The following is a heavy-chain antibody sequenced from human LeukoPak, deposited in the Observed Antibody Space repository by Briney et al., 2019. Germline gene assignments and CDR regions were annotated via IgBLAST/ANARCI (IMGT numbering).Heavy chain of an antibody. Sequence: GGSLRLSCAASGFTFSSYWMHWVRQVPNQGLMWVSRINSDETISEYVDSVNGRFTISRDNAKNTLYLQMNSLRAEDTAVYYCAKDSSLYGTSWWGNYFDYWGQGTLVTVSS. J-gene: IGHJ4*02. V-gene: IGHV3-74*01. CDR1: GFTFSSYW. CDR3: AKDSSLYGTSWWGNYFDY. CDR2: INSDETIS. D-gene: IGHD6-13*01.